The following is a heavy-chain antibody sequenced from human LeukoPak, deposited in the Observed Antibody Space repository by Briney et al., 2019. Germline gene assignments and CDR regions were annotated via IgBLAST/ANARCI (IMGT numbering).Heavy chain of an antibody. CDR2: IYYSGST. CDR3: ARGAWVVTPSDYYYYGMDV. D-gene: IGHD3-22*01. V-gene: IGHV4-59*01. CDR1: GGSISSYY. Sequence: SETLSLTCTVSGGSISSYYWSWIRQPPGKGLEWIGYIYYSGSTNCNPSLKSRVTISVDTSKNQFSLKLSSVTAADTAVYYCARGAWVVTPSDYYYYGMDVWGQGTTVTVSS. J-gene: IGHJ6*02.